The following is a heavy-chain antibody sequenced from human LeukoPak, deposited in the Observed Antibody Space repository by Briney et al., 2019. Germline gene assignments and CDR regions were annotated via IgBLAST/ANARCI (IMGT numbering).Heavy chain of an antibody. J-gene: IGHJ6*03. CDR2: IFYSGST. D-gene: IGHD1-1*01. CDR3: ARVYWNHPYHYYYMDV. CDR1: GGSISSSNW. V-gene: IGHV4-4*02. Sequence: PSETLSLTCAVSGGSISSSNWWSWVRQPPGKGLEWIGNIFYSGSTYYSPSLKSRVTISLDTSRNQFSLKLSSVTAADTAVYYCARVYWNHPYHYYYMDVWGKGTTVTVSS.